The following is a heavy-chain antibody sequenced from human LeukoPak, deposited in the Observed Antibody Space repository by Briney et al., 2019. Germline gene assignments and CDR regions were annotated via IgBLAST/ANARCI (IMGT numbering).Heavy chain of an antibody. J-gene: IGHJ3*02. CDR3: ARGCLSITMVPGTSLCDAFDI. CDR2: IYSGGST. CDR1: GFTVSSNY. Sequence: PGGSLRLSCAASGFTVSSNYMSWVRQAPGKGLEWVSVIYSGGSTYYADSVKGRFTIFRDNSKNTLYLQMNSLRAEDTAVYYCARGCLSITMVPGTSLCDAFDIWGQGTMVTVSS. D-gene: IGHD3-10*01. V-gene: IGHV3-66*01.